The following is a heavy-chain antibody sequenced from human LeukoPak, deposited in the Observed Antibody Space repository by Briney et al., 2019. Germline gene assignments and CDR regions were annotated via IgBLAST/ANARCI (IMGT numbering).Heavy chain of an antibody. Sequence: GGSLRLSCAASGFSFTTYAMTWFRQAPRKGLEWVSSIIVSGSRTYYADSVKGRFTSSRDNSKNTLYLQMNSLRAEDTALYYCSKDPNGDYIGAFDMWGPGTLVTVSS. CDR3: SKDPNGDYIGAFDM. CDR1: GFSFTTYA. J-gene: IGHJ3*02. V-gene: IGHV3-23*01. D-gene: IGHD4-17*01. CDR2: IIVSGSRT.